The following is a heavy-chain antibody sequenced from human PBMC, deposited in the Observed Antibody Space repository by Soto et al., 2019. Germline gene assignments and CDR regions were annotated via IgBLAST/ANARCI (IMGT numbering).Heavy chain of an antibody. V-gene: IGHV3-23*01. Sequence: ETLSLTCAVYGGSFSDYYWNWIRQPPGKGLEWVSAISGSGGSTYYADSVKGRFTISRDNSKNTLYLQMNSLRAEDTAVYYCAKDTMVRGVMAYFDYWGQGTLVTVSS. CDR3: AKDTMVRGVMAYFDY. CDR1: GGSFSDYY. J-gene: IGHJ4*02. D-gene: IGHD3-10*01. CDR2: ISGSGGST.